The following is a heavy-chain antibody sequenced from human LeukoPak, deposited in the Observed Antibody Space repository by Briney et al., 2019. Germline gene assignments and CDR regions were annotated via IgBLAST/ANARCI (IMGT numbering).Heavy chain of an antibody. CDR2: IHASGTT. V-gene: IGHV4-4*08. J-gene: IGHJ4*02. Sequence: SETLSLTCAVSGGSISQYYWSWLRQAPGKGLEWIGYIHASGTTTYNPSLKSRVTMSVDTSNNQFSLTLTTVTEADTAVYYCARGTWSSGMNMRGYYFDYWGQGTLVTVSS. D-gene: IGHD1-1*01. CDR1: GGSISQYY. CDR3: ARGTWSSGMNMRGYYFDY.